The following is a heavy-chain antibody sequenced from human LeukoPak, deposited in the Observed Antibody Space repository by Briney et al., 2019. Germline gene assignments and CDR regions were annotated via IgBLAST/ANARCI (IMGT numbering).Heavy chain of an antibody. J-gene: IGHJ4*02. Sequence: ASVRVSCKASGYTFTGYYMHWVRQAPGQGLEWMGWINPNSGGTNYAQKFQGRVTMTRDTSISTAYMELSRLRSDDTAVYYCEREGAVAGTLDYWGQGTLVTVSS. V-gene: IGHV1-2*02. CDR2: INPNSGGT. CDR1: GYTFTGYY. CDR3: EREGAVAGTLDY. D-gene: IGHD6-19*01.